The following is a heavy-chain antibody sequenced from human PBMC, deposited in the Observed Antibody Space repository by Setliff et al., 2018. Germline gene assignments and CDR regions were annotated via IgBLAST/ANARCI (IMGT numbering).Heavy chain of an antibody. CDR2: IYYTGST. Sequence: SETLSLTCTVSGGSINSGDYFWSWFRQLPGKGLEWIGYIYYTGSTHYNPSLKSRLTMSVDTSKNQFYLDLSSVTAADTAVYYCTRGGERYHTANWGQGTLVTVSS. V-gene: IGHV4-30-4*08. CDR1: GGSINSGDYF. CDR3: TRGGERYHTAN. J-gene: IGHJ4*02. D-gene: IGHD2-2*01.